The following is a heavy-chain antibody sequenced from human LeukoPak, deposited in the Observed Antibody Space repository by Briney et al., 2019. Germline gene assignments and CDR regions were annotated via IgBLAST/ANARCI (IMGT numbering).Heavy chain of an antibody. CDR1: GFTFSNYW. Sequence: PGGSLRLSCAASGFTFSNYWMHWVRQVPGKGLVWVSAINSGGSYTGYAESVKGRFTISRDDGKNSLYLQMESLRAEDTAVYYCAKDTGSPADAITMEDNAFDIWGQGTMVTVSS. D-gene: IGHD3-3*01. CDR2: INSGGSYT. CDR3: AKDTGSPADAITMEDNAFDI. J-gene: IGHJ3*02. V-gene: IGHV3-74*01.